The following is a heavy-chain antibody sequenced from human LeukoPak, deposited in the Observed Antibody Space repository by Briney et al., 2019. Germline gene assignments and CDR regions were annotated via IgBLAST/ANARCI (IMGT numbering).Heavy chain of an antibody. D-gene: IGHD6-19*01. CDR1: GFSFSSYA. Sequence: GGSLRLSCAASGFSFSSYAMTWVRQAPGKGLEWVSSIDAGGGDTYHSDSVKGRFTISRDNSMNTLYLQMNSLRADDTAVYYCGRPTRYWLVRGNGVDVWGQGTTVTVSS. CDR3: GRPTRYWLVRGNGVDV. V-gene: IGHV3-23*01. CDR2: IDAGGGDT. J-gene: IGHJ6*02.